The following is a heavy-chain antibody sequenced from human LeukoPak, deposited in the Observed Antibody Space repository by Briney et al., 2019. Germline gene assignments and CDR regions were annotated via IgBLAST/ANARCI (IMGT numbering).Heavy chain of an antibody. J-gene: IGHJ3*02. Sequence: ASVKVSCKASGYTFTGYYMHWVRQAPGQGLEWMGWINPNSGGTNYAQKFQGRVTMTRDTSISTAYMELSRLRSDDTAVYYCARDYHYDSSGFPSPLGAFDIWGQGTMVTVSS. V-gene: IGHV1-2*02. CDR1: GYTFTGYY. CDR3: ARDYHYDSSGFPSPLGAFDI. D-gene: IGHD3-22*01. CDR2: INPNSGGT.